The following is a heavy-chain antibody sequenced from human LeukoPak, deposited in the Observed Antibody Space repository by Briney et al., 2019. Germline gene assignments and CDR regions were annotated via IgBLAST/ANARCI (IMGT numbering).Heavy chain of an antibody. D-gene: IGHD3-10*01. J-gene: IGHJ4*02. CDR3: ARERFHGSGAPRYDY. CDR2: ISSSSSYI. CDR1: GFTFSDYS. Sequence: GGSLRLSCAASGFTFSDYSMNWVRQAPGKGLEWVSSISSSSSYIYYADSLKGRFTSSRDNAKNSLYLQMNSLRAEDTAIYYCARERFHGSGAPRYDYWGQGILVAVSS. V-gene: IGHV3-21*01.